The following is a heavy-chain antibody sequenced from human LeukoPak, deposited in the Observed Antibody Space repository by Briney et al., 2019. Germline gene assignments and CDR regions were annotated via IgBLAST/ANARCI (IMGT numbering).Heavy chain of an antibody. Sequence: GGSLRLSCAASGFTFSSYSMNWVRQAPGKGLEWVSSISSSSSYIYYADSVKGRFTISRDNAKNSLYLQMNSLRAEDTAVYYCARDYYDSSGPRGWFDPWGQGTLVTVSS. CDR2: ISSSSSYI. CDR3: ARDYYDSSGPRGWFDP. J-gene: IGHJ5*02. V-gene: IGHV3-21*01. D-gene: IGHD3-22*01. CDR1: GFTFSSYS.